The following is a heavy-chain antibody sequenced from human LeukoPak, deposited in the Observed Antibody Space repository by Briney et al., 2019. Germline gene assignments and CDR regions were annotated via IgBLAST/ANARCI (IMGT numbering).Heavy chain of an antibody. Sequence: GGSLRLSCAASGFTVSSNYMSWVRQAPGKGLEWVSVIYSGGSTFYADSVKGRFTMSRDNSKNTLYLEMNSLRAEDTAVYYCARGGAWIQVGYWGQGTLVTVSS. D-gene: IGHD5-18*01. CDR3: ARGGAWIQVGY. CDR1: GFTVSSNY. J-gene: IGHJ4*02. CDR2: IYSGGST. V-gene: IGHV3-53*01.